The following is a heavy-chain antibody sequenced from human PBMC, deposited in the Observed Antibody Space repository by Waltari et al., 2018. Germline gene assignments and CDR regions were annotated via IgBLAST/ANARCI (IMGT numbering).Heavy chain of an antibody. CDR1: GGPFIAYS. V-gene: IGHV4-34*01. J-gene: IGHJ5*01. D-gene: IGHD7-27*01. CDR3: ARTWGNSPPLGWFDP. Sequence: QVQLHQWGAGLLKPSETLSLTCAVSGGPFIAYSWSWIRQSPGKGLEWIGEISHSGVTHYNPSLRSRVTMSVDTIKKQFSLMLTSVTAADTAVYFCARTWGNSPPLGWFDPWGRGTRVTISS. CDR2: ISHSGVT.